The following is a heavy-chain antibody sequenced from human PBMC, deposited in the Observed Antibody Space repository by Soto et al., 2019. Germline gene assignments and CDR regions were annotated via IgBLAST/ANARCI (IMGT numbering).Heavy chain of an antibody. CDR1: GYTLTELS. CDR2: FDPEDGET. J-gene: IGHJ3*02. Sequence: QVQLVQSGAEVKKPGASVKVSCKVSGYTLTELSMHWVRQAPGKGLEWMGGFDPEDGETIYAQKFQGRVTMTEATSTDTAYMELSRLRSEDKAVYYCATQEGSVWYVPSAVDIWGQGTMVTVSS. V-gene: IGHV1-24*01. CDR3: ATQEGSVWYVPSAVDI. D-gene: IGHD6-19*01.